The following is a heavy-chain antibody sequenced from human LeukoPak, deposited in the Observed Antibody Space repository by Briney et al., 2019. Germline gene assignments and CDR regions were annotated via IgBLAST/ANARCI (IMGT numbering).Heavy chain of an antibody. J-gene: IGHJ4*02. CDR1: GGSISSGSYY. V-gene: IGHV4-61*02. CDR2: IYTSGST. D-gene: IGHD5-24*01. CDR3: ASSRDGYLPYYFDY. Sequence: PSETLSLTCTVSGGSISSGSYYWSWIRQPAGKGLEWIGRIYTSGSTNYNPSLKSRVTISVDTSKNQFSLKLSSVTAADTAVYYCASSRDGYLPYYFDYWGQGTLVTVSS.